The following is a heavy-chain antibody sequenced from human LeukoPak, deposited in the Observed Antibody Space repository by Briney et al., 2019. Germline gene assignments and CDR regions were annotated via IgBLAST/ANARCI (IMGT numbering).Heavy chain of an antibody. J-gene: IGHJ4*02. CDR3: ARDAIAAAGAGA. D-gene: IGHD6-13*01. V-gene: IGHV1-2*02. CDR1: GYTFTDYS. Sequence: GASVKVSCKASGYTFTDYSIHWVRQAPGQGLEWMGWINPNSGDTDYAQKFQGRITMTRDTSISTAYLEVSRLTSDDTAVYFCARDAIAAAGAGAWGQGTVVTVSS. CDR2: INPNSGDT.